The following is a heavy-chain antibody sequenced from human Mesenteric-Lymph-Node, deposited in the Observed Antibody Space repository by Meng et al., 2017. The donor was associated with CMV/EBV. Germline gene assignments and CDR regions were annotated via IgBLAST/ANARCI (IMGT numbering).Heavy chain of an antibody. D-gene: IGHD3-10*01. V-gene: IGHV3-30-3*01. CDR3: ARGVERYYGSGSLDY. Sequence: GESLKISCAASGFTFSSYWMSWVRQAPGKGLEWVAVISYDGSNKYYADSVKGRFTISRDNSKNTLYLQMNSLRPEDTAVYYCARGVERYYGSGSLDYWGQGTLVTVSS. J-gene: IGHJ4*02. CDR1: GFTFSSYW. CDR2: ISYDGSNK.